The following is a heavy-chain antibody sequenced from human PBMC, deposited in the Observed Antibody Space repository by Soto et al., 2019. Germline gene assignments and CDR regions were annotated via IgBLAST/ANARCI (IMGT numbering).Heavy chain of an antibody. CDR3: ARTPGDFHDYYYGMYV. Sequence: QVQLVQSGAEVKKPGSSVKVSCKASGGTFSSYTISWVRQAPGQGLEWMGRIIPILDIANYAQKFQGRVTITADKSTSTAYMELSSLRSEDTAVYYCARTPGDFHDYYYGMYVWGQGTTVTVSS. J-gene: IGHJ6*02. CDR2: IIPILDIA. V-gene: IGHV1-69*02. D-gene: IGHD2-21*02. CDR1: GGTFSSYT.